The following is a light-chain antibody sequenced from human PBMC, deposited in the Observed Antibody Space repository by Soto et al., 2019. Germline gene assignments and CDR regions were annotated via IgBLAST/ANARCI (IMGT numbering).Light chain of an antibody. J-gene: IGLJ1*01. V-gene: IGLV2-18*01. Sequence: QSVLTQPPSASGTPGQRVTISCSGSSSNIGSNTVNWYQQPPGTAPKLIIYEARNRPSGVPDRFSGSKSGNTASLTISGLQAADEADYYCSLYTSENTYVFGTGTKVTVL. CDR3: SLYTSENTYV. CDR2: EAR. CDR1: SSNIGSNT.